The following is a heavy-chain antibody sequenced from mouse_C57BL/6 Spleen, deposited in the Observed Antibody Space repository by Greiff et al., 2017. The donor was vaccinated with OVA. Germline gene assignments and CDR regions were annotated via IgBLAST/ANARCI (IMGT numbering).Heavy chain of an antibody. CDR2: SRNKANDYTT. J-gene: IGHJ2*01. CDR1: GFTFSDFY. CDR3: ARDAEGFDY. Sequence: EVHLVESGGGLVQSGRSLRLSCATSGFTFSDFYMEWVRQAPGKGLEWIAASRNKANDYTTEYSVSVKGRFIVSRDTSQSILYLQMNALRAEDTAIYYCARDAEGFDYWGQGTTLTVSS. V-gene: IGHV7-1*01.